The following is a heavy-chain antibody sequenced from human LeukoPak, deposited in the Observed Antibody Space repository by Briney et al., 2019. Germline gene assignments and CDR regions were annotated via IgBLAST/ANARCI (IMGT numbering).Heavy chain of an antibody. V-gene: IGHV3-7*03. D-gene: IGHD6-13*01. CDR1: GFTFSSYW. Sequence: GGSLRLSCAASGFTFSSYWMSWVRQAPGKGLEWVANIKQDGSEKYYVDSVKGRFTISRDNAKNSLYLQMNSLRAEDTAVYYCAKDFITSSWNYYYYGMDVWGQGTTVTVSS. J-gene: IGHJ6*02. CDR3: AKDFITSSWNYYYYGMDV. CDR2: IKQDGSEK.